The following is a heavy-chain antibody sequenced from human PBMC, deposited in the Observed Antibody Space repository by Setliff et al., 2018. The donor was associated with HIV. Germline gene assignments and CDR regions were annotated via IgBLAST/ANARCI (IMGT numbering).Heavy chain of an antibody. CDR2: ISYTGTS. CDR3: ARHDMRHYDFWSGSPSHWFDP. CDR1: GGAISSRYYY. J-gene: IGHJ5*02. D-gene: IGHD3-3*01. V-gene: IGHV4-39*01. Sequence: SETLSLTCTVSGGAISSRYYYWGWIRQPPGKGLQWIGSISYTGTSDYNPALTRRVTVSVDTSKNQFSRKLSSVTAADTAVYYCARHDMRHYDFWSGSPSHWFDPWGQGTLVTVSS.